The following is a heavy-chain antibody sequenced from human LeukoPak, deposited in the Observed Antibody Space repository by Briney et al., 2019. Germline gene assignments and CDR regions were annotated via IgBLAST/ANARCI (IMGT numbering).Heavy chain of an antibody. D-gene: IGHD6-19*01. V-gene: IGHV4-30-2*01. CDR3: ASLNTSGWCLDY. CDR1: GGSISSGGYY. Sequence: SETLSLTCTVSGGSISSGGYYWSWIRQPPGKGLEWIGYIYHSGSTNYNPSLKSRVTISVDKSKNQFSLKLSSVTAADTAVYYCASLNTSGWCLDYWGQGTLVTVSS. J-gene: IGHJ4*02. CDR2: IYHSGST.